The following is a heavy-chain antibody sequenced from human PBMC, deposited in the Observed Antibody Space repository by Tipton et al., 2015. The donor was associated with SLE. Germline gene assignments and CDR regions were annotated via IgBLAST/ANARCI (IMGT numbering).Heavy chain of an antibody. Sequence: QLVQSGAEVKKPGSSVKVSCKASGGTFSSYAISWVRQAPGQGLEWMGGIIPIFGTANYAQKFQGRVTITAAESTSTAYMELSSLRSEDTAVYYCGRDRLRIYGSGSYRMEYYYGMDVWGQGTTVTVSS. D-gene: IGHD3-10*01. J-gene: IGHJ6*02. V-gene: IGHV1-69*01. CDR2: IIPIFGTA. CDR1: GGTFSSYA. CDR3: GRDRLRIYGSGSYRMEYYYGMDV.